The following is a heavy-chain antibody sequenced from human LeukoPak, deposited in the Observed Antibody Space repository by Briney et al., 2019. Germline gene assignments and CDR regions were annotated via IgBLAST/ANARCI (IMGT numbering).Heavy chain of an antibody. D-gene: IGHD6-19*01. CDR3: ARRAVAPYGMDV. CDR1: GYTFTGYY. CDR2: INPNSGGT. J-gene: IGHJ6*02. Sequence: ASVKVSCKASGYTFTGYYMHWVRQAPGQGLEWMGWINPNSGGTNYAQKFQGRVTMTRDPSISTAYMELSRLRSDDTAVYYCARRAVAPYGMDVWGQGTTVTVSS. V-gene: IGHV1-2*02.